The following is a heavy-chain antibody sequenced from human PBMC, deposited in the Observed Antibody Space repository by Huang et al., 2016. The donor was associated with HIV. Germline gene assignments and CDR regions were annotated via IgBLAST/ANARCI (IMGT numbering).Heavy chain of an antibody. V-gene: IGHV4-34*01. CDR2: INHSGTT. J-gene: IGHJ4*02. CDR3: ARTLWKYGDYGYFDS. CDR1: GGSFSDYY. Sequence: HVQLQQWGAGLLKPSETLSLTCAVNGGSFSDYYWTWIRQSPGKGLEWMGEINHSGTTNYNPSLNGRVTMSIDRSMRQFSLKVKSVTAVDTAIYYCARTLWKYGDYGYFDSWGQGALVTVSS. D-gene: IGHD4-17*01.